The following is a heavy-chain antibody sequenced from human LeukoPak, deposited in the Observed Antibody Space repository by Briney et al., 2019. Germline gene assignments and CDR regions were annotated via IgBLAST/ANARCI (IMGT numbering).Heavy chain of an antibody. CDR2: IRYDGSNK. D-gene: IGHD3-22*01. V-gene: IGHV3-30*02. Sequence: QSGGSPRLSCAASGFTFSSYGMHWVRQAPGKGLEWVAFIRYDGSNKYYADSVKGRFTISRDNSKNTLYLQMNSLRAEDTAVYYCAGTMIVVDYFDYWGQGTLVTVSS. CDR3: AGTMIVVDYFDY. CDR1: GFTFSSYG. J-gene: IGHJ4*02.